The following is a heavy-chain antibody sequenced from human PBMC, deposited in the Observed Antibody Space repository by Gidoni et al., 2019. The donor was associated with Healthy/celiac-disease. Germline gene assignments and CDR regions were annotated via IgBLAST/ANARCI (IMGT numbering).Heavy chain of an antibody. J-gene: IGHJ3*02. CDR3: AKDLRGQWGRRWELLRIGDDAFDI. D-gene: IGHD1-26*01. Sequence: EVQLLESGGGLVQPGGSLRLSCAASGFTFSSYALSWVRQAPGKGLEWVSAISGSGGSTYYADSVKGRFTISRDNSKNTLYLQMNSLRAEDTAVYYCAKDLRGQWGRRWELLRIGDDAFDIWGQGTMVTVSS. CDR2: ISGSGGST. V-gene: IGHV3-23*01. CDR1: GFTFSSYA.